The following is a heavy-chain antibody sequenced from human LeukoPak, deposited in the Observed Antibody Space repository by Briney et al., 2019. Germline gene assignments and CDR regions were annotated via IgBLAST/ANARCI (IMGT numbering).Heavy chain of an antibody. J-gene: IGHJ6*02. V-gene: IGHV1-8*01. CDR2: MNPNSGST. CDR3: ARLLYCSSTSCYYYYYYGMDV. CDR1: GYTFTSYD. Sequence: ASVKVSCKASGYTFTSYDINWVRQAPGQGLEWMGWMNPNSGSTGYAQKFQGRVTMTRNTSISTAYMELSSLRSEDTAVYYCARLLYCSSTSCYYYYYYGMDVWGQGTTVTVSS. D-gene: IGHD2-2*01.